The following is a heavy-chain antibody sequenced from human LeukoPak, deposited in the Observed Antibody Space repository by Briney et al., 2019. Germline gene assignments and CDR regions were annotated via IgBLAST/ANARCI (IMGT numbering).Heavy chain of an antibody. CDR1: GGSFSGYY. Sequence: SETLSLTCAVYGGSFSGYYWSWIRQPPGKGLEWIGEINHSGSTNYNPSLKSRVTISVDTSKNQFSLKLSSVTAADTAVYYCARPQRGYCSGGSCYRPRNWFDPWGRGTLVTVSS. D-gene: IGHD2-15*01. CDR2: INHSGST. V-gene: IGHV4-34*01. J-gene: IGHJ5*02. CDR3: ARPQRGYCSGGSCYRPRNWFDP.